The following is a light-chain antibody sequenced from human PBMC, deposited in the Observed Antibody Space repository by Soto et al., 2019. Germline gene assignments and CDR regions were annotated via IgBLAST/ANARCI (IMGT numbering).Light chain of an antibody. CDR3: QQYYGTPLT. CDR2: RAS. J-gene: IGKJ4*01. V-gene: IGKV4-1*01. CDR1: QSVSYSSNNNNY. Sequence: DIVMTQSPDSLAVSLGERATINCKSSQSVSYSSNNNNYLAWYQHKPGQPPKLLISRASTRESGVPDRFSGSGSGTDSTLTISSLQAEDVAFYYCQQYYGTPLTFGGGTKVDIK.